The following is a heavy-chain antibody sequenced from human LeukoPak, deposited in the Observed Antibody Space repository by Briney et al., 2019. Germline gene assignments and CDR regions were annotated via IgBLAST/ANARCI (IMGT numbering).Heavy chain of an antibody. CDR3: ARDRPTVATKWYFDL. V-gene: IGHV4-59*12. CDR1: GGSMSGYF. CDR2: IYYSGST. D-gene: IGHD4-17*01. Sequence: KTSETLSLTCTVSGGSMSGYFWSWIRQPPGKGLEWIGYIYYSGSTNYNPSLKSRVTISVDMSKNQFSLKLSSVTAADTAVHYCARDRPTVATKWYFDLWGRGTLVTVSS. J-gene: IGHJ2*01.